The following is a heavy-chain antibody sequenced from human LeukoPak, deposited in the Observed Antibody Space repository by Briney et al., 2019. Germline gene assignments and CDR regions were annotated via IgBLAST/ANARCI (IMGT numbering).Heavy chain of an antibody. J-gene: IGHJ5*02. CDR3: ARVGYCGATSCYGGFAP. D-gene: IGHD2-2*01. Sequence: GASVKVSCKASGYTFTGYFIQWARQAPGQGLEWMGWIDPDSGGTNYAQKFQGRVTMTRDTSITTAYLELSRLRSDDTAVYYCARVGYCGATSCYGGFAPWGQGTLVTVSS. CDR1: GYTFTGYF. V-gene: IGHV1-2*02. CDR2: IDPDSGGT.